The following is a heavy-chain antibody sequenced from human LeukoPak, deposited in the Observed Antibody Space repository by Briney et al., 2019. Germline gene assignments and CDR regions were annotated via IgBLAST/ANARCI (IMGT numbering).Heavy chain of an antibody. J-gene: IGHJ4*02. CDR2: ISYDGSNK. Sequence: PGGSLRLSCAASGFTFSSYGMHWVRQAPGKGLEWVAVISYDGSNKYYADSVKGRFTISRDNSKNTLYLQMNSLRAEDTAVYYCARLYCTNGVCYHDYWGQGTLVTVSS. CDR1: GFTFSSYG. CDR3: ARLYCTNGVCYHDY. V-gene: IGHV3-30*03. D-gene: IGHD2-8*01.